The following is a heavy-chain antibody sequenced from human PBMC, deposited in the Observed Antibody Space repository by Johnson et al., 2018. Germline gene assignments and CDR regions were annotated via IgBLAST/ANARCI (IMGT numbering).Heavy chain of an antibody. CDR2: TSGSGDST. D-gene: IGHD3-22*01. V-gene: IGHV3-23*04. Sequence: EVQLVESGGALVQPGGSLRLSCAASGFTFSSYAMSWVRQAQGKGLEWVSGTSGSGDSTYYADSVKGRFTSSRDNSKNTLYLPMNSLRADDTAVYYCAKGDSYDNNGYYYGGYFHHWGQGTLVTVSS. CDR1: GFTFSSYA. CDR3: AKGDSYDNNGYYYGGYFHH. J-gene: IGHJ1*01.